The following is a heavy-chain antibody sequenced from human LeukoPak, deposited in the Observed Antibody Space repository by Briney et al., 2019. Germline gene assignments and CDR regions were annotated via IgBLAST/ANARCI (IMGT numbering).Heavy chain of an antibody. V-gene: IGHV3-23*01. CDR1: GLTFSSYA. CDR3: ANTFNFDY. Sequence: GGSLRLSCAASGLTFSSYAMSWVRQAPGKGLEWVSGISGNGANTYYADSVKGRFTISRDNSKNTLYLQMNSLRAEDTAVYYYANTFNFDYWGQGTLVTVSS. CDR2: ISGNGANT. J-gene: IGHJ4*02.